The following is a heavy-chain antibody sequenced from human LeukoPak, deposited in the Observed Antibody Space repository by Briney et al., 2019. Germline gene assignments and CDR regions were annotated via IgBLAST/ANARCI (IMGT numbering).Heavy chain of an antibody. V-gene: IGHV4-30-4*01. CDR3: ARDDSDLGYCSGGSCGI. CDR2: IYYSGST. J-gene: IGHJ3*02. CDR1: GGSISSGDYY. Sequence: SETLSLTCTVSGGSISSGDYYWSWIRQPPGKGLEWIGYIYYSGSTYYNPSLKSRVTISVDTSKDQFSLKLSSVTAADTAVYYCARDDSDLGYCSGGSCGIWGQGTMVTVSS. D-gene: IGHD2-15*01.